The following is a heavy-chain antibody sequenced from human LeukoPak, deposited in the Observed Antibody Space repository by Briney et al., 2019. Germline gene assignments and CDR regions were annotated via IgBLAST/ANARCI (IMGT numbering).Heavy chain of an antibody. CDR3: AKEIFVVLTLNFEY. CDR1: GFTFSSYG. Sequence: GGSLRLSCAASGFTFSSYGMSWVRQAPGKGLEWVSGITGSGGTTHYIDSVKGRFTISRDNSKNTLYLQMNSLRAEDTAVYYCAKEIFVVLTLNFEYWGQGTLVPVSS. V-gene: IGHV3-23*01. CDR2: ITGSGGTT. J-gene: IGHJ4*02. D-gene: IGHD2-21*02.